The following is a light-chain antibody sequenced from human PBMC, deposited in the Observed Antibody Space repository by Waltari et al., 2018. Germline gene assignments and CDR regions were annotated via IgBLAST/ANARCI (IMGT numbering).Light chain of an antibody. V-gene: IGKV3-20*01. J-gene: IGKJ4*01. CDR2: GAS. CDR3: QQYGNSPLT. Sequence: EIVLTQSPGTLSLSPRESATLPCRASQTLSSNHLAWYQQKPGQAPRIRIYGASSRATGIPDRFTGSGSGTDFALTISRLEPEDFAVYYCQQYGNSPLTFGGGTKVEIK. CDR1: QTLSSNH.